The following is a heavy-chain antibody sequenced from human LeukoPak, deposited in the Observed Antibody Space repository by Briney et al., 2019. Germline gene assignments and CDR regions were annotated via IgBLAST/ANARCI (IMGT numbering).Heavy chain of an antibody. CDR3: ARVQGIELTSSDYFDY. D-gene: IGHD5-18*01. V-gene: IGHV3-7*01. CDR1: GFTLSSYA. J-gene: IGHJ4*02. Sequence: HSGGPLRLPCAASGFTLSSYAMIWVGQAPGKALEWVASKTQDGSEKYYVASVKGRFTTSRDNAKNSLYQQINSMTAENTAVYYYARVQGIELTSSDYFDYWGQGTLVTVSS. CDR2: KTQDGSEK.